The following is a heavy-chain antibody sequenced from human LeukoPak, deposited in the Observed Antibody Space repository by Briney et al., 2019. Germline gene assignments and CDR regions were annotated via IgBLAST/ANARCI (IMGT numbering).Heavy chain of an antibody. V-gene: IGHV3-23*01. CDR1: GFKFNSYA. J-gene: IGHJ3*02. Sequence: GGSLRLSCAASGFKFNSYAMSWVRQAPGKGLEWVSTISGSGGSIYYADSPKGRFTISRDNSKNTLYVQMNSLRAEDTAVYYCARDRSMIVAVGDAFDIWGQGTMVTVSS. D-gene: IGHD3-22*01. CDR2: ISGSGGSI. CDR3: ARDRSMIVAVGDAFDI.